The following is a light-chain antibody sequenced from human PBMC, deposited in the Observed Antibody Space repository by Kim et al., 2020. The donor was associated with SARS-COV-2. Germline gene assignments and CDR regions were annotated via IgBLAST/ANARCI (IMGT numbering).Light chain of an antibody. CDR2: GAS. J-gene: IGKJ2*01. CDR1: QNINICY. Sequence: LSQGESSTLSCRASQNINICYLSWYQHRPGQAPRLLISGASFRATGIPDRFSGSGSGTDFTLTISRLEAEDFAVYFCQQYESSPYTFGQGTKLEI. V-gene: IGKV3-20*01. CDR3: QQYESSPYT.